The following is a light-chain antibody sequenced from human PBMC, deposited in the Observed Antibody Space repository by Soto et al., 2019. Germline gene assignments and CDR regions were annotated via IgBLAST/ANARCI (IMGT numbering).Light chain of an antibody. V-gene: IGKV3-15*01. J-gene: IGKJ1*01. Sequence: EIVMTQSPATLSVSPGERATFSCRASQSVSSNLAWYQQKPGQAPRLLIYGASIRATGIPARFSGSGSGTEFTLTISTLQSEDFAIYYCQQSYSTPPWTFGQGTKVEIK. CDR2: GAS. CDR1: QSVSSN. CDR3: QQSYSTPPWT.